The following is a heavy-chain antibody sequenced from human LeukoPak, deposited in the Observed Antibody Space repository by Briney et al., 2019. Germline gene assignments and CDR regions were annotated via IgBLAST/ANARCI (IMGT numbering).Heavy chain of an antibody. D-gene: IGHD3-9*01. CDR3: ARVSRNFDAYYFDY. CDR1: DDSINTYY. J-gene: IGHJ4*02. V-gene: IGHV4-4*07. CDR2: FYASGSS. Sequence: SETLSLTCTVSDDSINTYYWSWIRKPAGKGLEWIGLFYASGSSAYNPSLKSRVTLSIDTPKNQFSLRLTSVTAADTAVYYCARVSRNFDAYYFDYWGQGALVTVSS.